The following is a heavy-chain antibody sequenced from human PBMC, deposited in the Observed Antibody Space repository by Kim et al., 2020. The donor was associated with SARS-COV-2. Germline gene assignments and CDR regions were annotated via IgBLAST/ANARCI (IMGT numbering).Heavy chain of an antibody. CDR3: ARDRGIGYYGMDV. D-gene: IGHD2-15*01. V-gene: IGHV1-18*01. Sequence: YAQSLLGRATMTTDTYTNTAYMEVRGLRSDDSAVYYCARDRGIGYYGMDVWGQGTTVTVSS. J-gene: IGHJ6*02.